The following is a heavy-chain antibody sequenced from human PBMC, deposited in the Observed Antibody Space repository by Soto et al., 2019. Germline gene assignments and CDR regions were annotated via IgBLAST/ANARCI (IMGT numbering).Heavy chain of an antibody. D-gene: IGHD3-10*01. CDR1: GGTFSSYA. CDR3: ARGNMVRPRGDYYYGMDV. V-gene: IGHV1-69*06. Sequence: QVQLVQSGAEVKKPGSSVKVSCTASGGTFSSYAISWVRQAPGQGLEWMGGIIPIFGTANYAQKFQGRVTITADKSTSTAYMELSSLRSEDTAVYYCARGNMVRPRGDYYYGMDVWGQGTTVTVSS. CDR2: IIPIFGTA. J-gene: IGHJ6*02.